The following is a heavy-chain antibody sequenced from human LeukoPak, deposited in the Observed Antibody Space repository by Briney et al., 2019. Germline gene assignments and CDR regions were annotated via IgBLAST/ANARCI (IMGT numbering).Heavy chain of an antibody. CDR1: GGSISSYY. J-gene: IGHJ4*02. CDR2: IYYSGST. V-gene: IGHV4-59*01. D-gene: IGHD3-9*01. Sequence: SETLSLTCTVSGGSISSYYWSWIRQPPGKGLEWIGYIYYSGSTNYNPSLKSRVTISVDTSKNQFSLKLSSVTAADTAVYYCARGSYYDILTGPPLFDYWGQGTLVTVSS. CDR3: ARGSYYDILTGPPLFDY.